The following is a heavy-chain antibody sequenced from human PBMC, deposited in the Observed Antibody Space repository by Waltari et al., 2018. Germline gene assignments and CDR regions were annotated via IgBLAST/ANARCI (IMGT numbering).Heavy chain of an antibody. D-gene: IGHD2-2*01. J-gene: IGHJ4*02. CDR3: AVSTDKAHYFDY. V-gene: IGHV4-38-2*01. CDR1: GYSISSGYY. Sequence: QVQLQESGPGLVKPSETLSLTCAVSGYSISSGYYWGWIRQPPGKGLEWIGSIYHSGSTYSIPSLKSRVTISVDTSKNQFSLKLSSVTAADTAVYYCAVSTDKAHYFDYWGQGTLVTVSS. CDR2: IYHSGST.